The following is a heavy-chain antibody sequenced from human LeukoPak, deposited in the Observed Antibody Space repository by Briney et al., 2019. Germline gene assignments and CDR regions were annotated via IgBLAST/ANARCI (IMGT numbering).Heavy chain of an antibody. J-gene: IGHJ6*02. V-gene: IGHV4-4*07. Sequence: SETLSLTCTVSGGSISSYYWSWVRQPAGKGLEWIGCIYTSGSTNYNPSLKSRVTMSLDTSKNQFSLKLSSVTAADTAVYYCARDSGIATWGVWGLGTTVTVSS. CDR3: ARDSGIATWGV. CDR1: GGSISSYY. CDR2: IYTSGST. D-gene: IGHD6-13*01.